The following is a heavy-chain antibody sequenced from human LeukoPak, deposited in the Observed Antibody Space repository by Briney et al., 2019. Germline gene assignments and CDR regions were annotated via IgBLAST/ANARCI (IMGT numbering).Heavy chain of an antibody. D-gene: IGHD2-21*01. Sequence: SETLSLTCTVSGGSISRSSYYWGWVRQPPGKGLDWIGSIYYSGSTYYNPSLKSRVTISVDTSKNHFSLKLTSVTAADTAVYYCARRIPTFFFDYWGQGTLVTVSS. V-gene: IGHV4-39*01. J-gene: IGHJ4*02. CDR2: IYYSGST. CDR1: GGSISRSSYY. CDR3: ARRIPTFFFDY.